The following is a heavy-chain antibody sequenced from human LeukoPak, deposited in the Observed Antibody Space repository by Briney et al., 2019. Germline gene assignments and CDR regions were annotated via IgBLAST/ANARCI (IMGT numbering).Heavy chain of an antibody. CDR2: IKQDGSRI. J-gene: IGHJ4*02. D-gene: IGHD1-26*01. V-gene: IGHV3-7*01. Sequence: PGGSLRLSCAASGFTFSHYWVSWIRQTPGKGLEWVANIKQDGSRIEYVDSVEGRFTISRDNAKNSLYLQMNSLRAEDTAVYYCAREGAGGFDYWGQGTLVTVSS. CDR3: AREGAGGFDY. CDR1: GFTFSHYW.